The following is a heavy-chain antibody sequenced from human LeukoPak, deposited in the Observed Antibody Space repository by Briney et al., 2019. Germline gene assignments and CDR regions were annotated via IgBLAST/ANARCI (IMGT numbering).Heavy chain of an antibody. D-gene: IGHD5-18*01. J-gene: IGHJ4*02. CDR3: AKDRGYGYGLV. CDR1: GFTFSSYG. CDR2: ISYDGSNK. V-gene: IGHV3-30*18. Sequence: GGSLRLSCAASGFTFSSYGMHWVRQAPGKGLEWVAVISYDGSNKYYADSVKGRFTISRDNSKNTLYLQMNSLRAEDTAVYYCAKDRGYGYGLVWGQGTLVTVSS.